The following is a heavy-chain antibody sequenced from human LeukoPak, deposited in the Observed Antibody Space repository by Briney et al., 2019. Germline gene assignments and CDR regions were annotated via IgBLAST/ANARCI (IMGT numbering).Heavy chain of an antibody. CDR3: ARNTYYYDSSLFDY. CDR1: GFSINSYE. J-gene: IGHJ4*02. V-gene: IGHV3-48*03. D-gene: IGHD3-22*01. CDR2: ISSSGSTI. Sequence: GSLRLSCAASGFSINSYEMNWVRQAPGKGLEWVSYISSSGSTIYYADSVKGRFTISRDNAKNSLYLQMNSLRAEDTAVYYCARNTYYYDSSLFDYWGQGTLVTVSS.